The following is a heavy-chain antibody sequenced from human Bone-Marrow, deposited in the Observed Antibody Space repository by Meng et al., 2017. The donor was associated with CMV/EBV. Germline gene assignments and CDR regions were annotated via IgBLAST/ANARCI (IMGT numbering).Heavy chain of an antibody. D-gene: IGHD3-22*01. CDR1: GFSFKTFW. Sequence: GESLKISCAASGFSFKTFWMHWVRQVPGKGLVWVSRINTDGRTTSYLESVRGRFTISRDNAKNTLYLQMTSLRAEDTAIYYCATQTAIEVAGASAFDVWGQGTKVTVSS. CDR3: ATQTAIEVAGASAFDV. V-gene: IGHV3-74*01. J-gene: IGHJ3*01. CDR2: INTDGRTT.